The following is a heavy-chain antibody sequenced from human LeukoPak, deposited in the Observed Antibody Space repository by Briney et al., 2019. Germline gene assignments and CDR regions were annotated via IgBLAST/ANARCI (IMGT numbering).Heavy chain of an antibody. V-gene: IGHV3-7*04. CDR1: GFTKRSYW. CDR3: ARAQFDS. J-gene: IGHJ4*02. Sequence: GEAKRVDFAGPGFTKRSYWMKWVRQAPGKGLEWVANIKQDGSEKYYVDSVKGRFTISRDNAKNSLYLQMNSLRAEDTAVYYCARAQFDSWGQGTLVTVSS. CDR2: IKQDGSEK.